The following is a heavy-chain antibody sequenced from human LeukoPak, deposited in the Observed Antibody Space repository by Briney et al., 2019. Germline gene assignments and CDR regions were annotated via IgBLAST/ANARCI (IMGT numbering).Heavy chain of an antibody. CDR1: GFTFSSYA. CDR3: ARDSPNDGILWWSIDY. D-gene: IGHD2-21*01. J-gene: IGHJ4*02. V-gene: IGHV3-30*04. CDR2: ISYDESKK. Sequence: GGSLRLSCAASGFTFSSYAMHWVRQAPGKGLEWVAVISYDESKKYYGDSVKGRFTISRDNSKKTLYLQMNSLRAEDTAVYYCARDSPNDGILWWSIDYWGQGTLVTVSS.